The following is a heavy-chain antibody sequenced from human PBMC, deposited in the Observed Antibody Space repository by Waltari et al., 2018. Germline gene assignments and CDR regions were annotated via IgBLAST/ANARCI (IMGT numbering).Heavy chain of an antibody. J-gene: IGHJ3*02. D-gene: IGHD4-17*01. CDR1: GGTFSSYA. V-gene: IGHV1-69*13. CDR3: ARLATVDAFDI. CDR2: ISPIFGTA. Sequence: QVQLVQSGAEVKKPGSSVKVSCKASGGTFSSYASCWGRQAPGHGREWMGGISPIFGTANYAQKFQGRVTITADESTSTAYMELSSLRSEDTAVYDCARLATVDAFDIWGQGTMVTVSS.